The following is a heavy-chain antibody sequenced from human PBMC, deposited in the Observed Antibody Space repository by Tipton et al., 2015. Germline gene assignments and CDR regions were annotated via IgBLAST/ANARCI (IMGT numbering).Heavy chain of an antibody. CDR3: ARGSAILGVVNPTCDY. CDR1: GYSISSGYY. J-gene: IGHJ4*02. V-gene: IGHV4-38-2*01. CDR2: ISHSGNT. Sequence: TLSLTCAVSGYSISSGYYWGWIRQPPGKGLEWIGSISHSGNTYYNPSLKSRVTMSRDTSKNQFSLKLTSVTAADTAVYYCARGSAILGVVNPTCDYWGQGTLVTVSS. D-gene: IGHD3-3*01.